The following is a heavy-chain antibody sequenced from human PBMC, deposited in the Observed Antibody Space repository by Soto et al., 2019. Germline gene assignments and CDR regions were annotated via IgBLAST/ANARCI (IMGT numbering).Heavy chain of an antibody. D-gene: IGHD5-18*01. V-gene: IGHV1-46*01. Sequence: QVQLVQSGAEVKKPGASEKVSCRASGYTFISYYIHWVRQAPGQGLEWMGLINPSDAYTDYAQKFQGRVTLTRDTSTSIVYMELSSLRSEDTAIYYCARDHVDTPMTNFDYWGQGTLVTVSS. J-gene: IGHJ4*02. CDR3: ARDHVDTPMTNFDY. CDR2: INPSDAYT. CDR1: GYTFISYY.